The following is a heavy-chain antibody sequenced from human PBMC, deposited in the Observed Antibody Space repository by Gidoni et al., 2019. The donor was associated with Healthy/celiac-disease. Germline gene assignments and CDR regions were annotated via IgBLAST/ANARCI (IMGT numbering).Heavy chain of an antibody. J-gene: IGHJ6*02. D-gene: IGHD3-10*01. CDR3: ANFANYGSGSYYSYYYYYGMDV. V-gene: IGHV3-23*01. CDR1: GFTFSSYA. CDR2: ISGSGGST. Sequence: CAASGFTFSSYAMSWVRQAPGKGLEWVSAISGSGGSTYYADSVKGRFAISRDNSKNTLYLQMNSLRAEDTAVYYCANFANYGSGSYYSYYYYYGMDVWGQGTTVTVSS.